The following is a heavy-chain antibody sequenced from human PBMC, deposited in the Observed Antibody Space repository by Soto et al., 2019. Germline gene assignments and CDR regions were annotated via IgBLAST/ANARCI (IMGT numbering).Heavy chain of an antibody. Sequence: GGSLRLSCTASGFTFSTYAMSWVRQAPGKGLEWVSAISNSGGSTYYADSVQGRFTISRDNYMNTLYLQMNSLRIEDTAVYYCAHPRGFGVFDAYDIWGQGTMVTVSS. CDR3: AHPRGFGVFDAYDI. CDR1: GFTFSTYA. J-gene: IGHJ3*02. D-gene: IGHD3-10*01. CDR2: ISNSGGST. V-gene: IGHV3-23*01.